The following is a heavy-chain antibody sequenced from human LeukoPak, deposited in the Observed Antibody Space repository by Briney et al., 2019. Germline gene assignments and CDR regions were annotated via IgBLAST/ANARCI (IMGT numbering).Heavy chain of an antibody. V-gene: IGHV4-34*01. Sequence: SETLSLTCAVYGGSFSGYYWSWIRQPPGKGLEWIGEINHSGSTNYNPSLKSRVTISVDTSKNQFSLKLSSVTAADTGVYYCAKDDGYDSSGYALRTRPPADYWGQGTLVTVSS. D-gene: IGHD3-22*01. CDR3: AKDDGYDSSGYALRTRPPADY. J-gene: IGHJ4*02. CDR1: GGSFSGYY. CDR2: INHSGST.